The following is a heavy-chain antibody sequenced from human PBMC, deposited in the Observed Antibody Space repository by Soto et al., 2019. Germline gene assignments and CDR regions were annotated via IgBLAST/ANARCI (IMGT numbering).Heavy chain of an antibody. Sequence: SETLSLTCDVSCVSISSGNWWSWVRQPPGKELEWIGEVYRDGSANYHPSLERRVTISVDTAKNQFSLRLSSVTAADTAIYYCARLIYDSRLNYLYFDSWGQGMLVTVSS. V-gene: IGHV4-4*02. D-gene: IGHD3-22*01. CDR3: ARLIYDSRLNYLYFDS. J-gene: IGHJ4*02. CDR2: VYRDGSA. CDR1: CVSISSGNW.